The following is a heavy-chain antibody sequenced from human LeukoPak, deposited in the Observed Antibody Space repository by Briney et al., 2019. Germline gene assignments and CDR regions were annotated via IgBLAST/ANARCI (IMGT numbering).Heavy chain of an antibody. D-gene: IGHD2-15*01. J-gene: IGHJ5*02. CDR2: INPNTGGT. V-gene: IGHV1-2*02. CDR3: ARVLGNLGYCSGGSCLGPSTPANWFDP. CDR1: GYTFTGYY. Sequence: ASVKVSCKASGYTFTGYYMHWVRQAPGQGLEWMGWINPNTGGTNYAQNFQGRVTMTRDTSISTGYMELSRLTSDDTAVYYCARVLGNLGYCSGGSCLGPSTPANWFDPWGQGTLVTVSS.